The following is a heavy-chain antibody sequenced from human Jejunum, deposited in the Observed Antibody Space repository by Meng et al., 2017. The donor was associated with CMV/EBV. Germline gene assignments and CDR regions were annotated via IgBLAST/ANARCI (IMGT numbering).Heavy chain of an antibody. J-gene: IGHJ4*02. CDR2: IKQDGSAT. V-gene: IGHV3-7*01. Sequence: SCAVSGFTYSNFWMSWVRQSPGMGQEWVANIKQDGSATYYADSVKGRFTISRDNAKNSLYLQMDNLRADDTAVYYCVREDIVVFDYWGQGTLVTVSS. D-gene: IGHD2-15*01. CDR1: GFTYSNFW. CDR3: VREDIVVFDY.